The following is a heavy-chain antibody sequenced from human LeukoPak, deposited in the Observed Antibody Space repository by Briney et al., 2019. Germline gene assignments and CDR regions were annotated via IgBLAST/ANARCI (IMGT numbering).Heavy chain of an antibody. CDR3: ARESYYGSGSYLL. CDR2: IIPILGIA. D-gene: IGHD3-10*01. J-gene: IGHJ4*02. CDR1: GGTFSSYA. V-gene: IGHV1-69*04. Sequence: ASVKVSCKASGGTFSSYAVSWVRQAPGQGLEWMGRIIPILGIANYAQKFQGRVTITADKSTSTAYMGLSSLRSEDTPVYYCARESYYGSGSYLLWGQGTLVTVSS.